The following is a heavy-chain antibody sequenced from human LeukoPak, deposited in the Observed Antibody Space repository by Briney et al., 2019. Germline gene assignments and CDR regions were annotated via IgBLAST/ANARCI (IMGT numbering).Heavy chain of an antibody. CDR1: GFLFSSYA. CDR3: ARDPRLGPIRYFDY. Sequence: TGGSLTLSCAASGFLFSSYAMNWVRHAPGKGLEWVAVISYDGSNKYYADSVKGRFTISRDNSKNTLYLQMNSLRAEDTAVYYRARDPRLGPIRYFDYWGQGTLVTVSS. CDR2: ISYDGSNK. D-gene: IGHD6-19*01. J-gene: IGHJ4*02. V-gene: IGHV3-30-3*01.